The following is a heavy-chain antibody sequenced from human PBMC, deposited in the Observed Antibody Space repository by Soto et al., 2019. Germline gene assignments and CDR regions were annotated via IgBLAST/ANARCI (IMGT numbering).Heavy chain of an antibody. V-gene: IGHV4-59*01. CDR3: ARVSCSSTSCYFPWYFDL. Sequence: QVQLQESGPGLGEPSKTLSLTCTVSGVSISSYYWSWIRQPPGKGLERIGSIYYSGSTDYNPSLMSPVTISVDTSNNPFSLKRSSVTAADTAVYYCARVSCSSTSCYFPWYFDLWGRGTLVTVSS. J-gene: IGHJ2*01. CDR1: GVSISSYY. D-gene: IGHD2-2*01. CDR2: IYYSGST.